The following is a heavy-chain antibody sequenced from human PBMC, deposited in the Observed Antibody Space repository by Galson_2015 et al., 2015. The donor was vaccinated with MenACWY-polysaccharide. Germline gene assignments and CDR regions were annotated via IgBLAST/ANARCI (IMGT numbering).Heavy chain of an antibody. Sequence: SLRLSCAASGFSFSDNSMSWVRQAPGKGPEWISYISSSGATIYYADSVKGRFTISRDNADNSLHLQMDSLRAEDSAVYYCATFMVQATAPTACYWYFDLWGRGTLVTVSS. V-gene: IGHV3-48*01. CDR2: ISSSGATI. CDR1: GFSFSDNS. J-gene: IGHJ2*01. D-gene: IGHD2-21*02. CDR3: ATFMVQATAPTACYWYFDL.